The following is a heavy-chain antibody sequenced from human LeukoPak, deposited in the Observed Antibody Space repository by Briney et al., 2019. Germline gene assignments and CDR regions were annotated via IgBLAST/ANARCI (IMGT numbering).Heavy chain of an antibody. J-gene: IGHJ4*02. CDR2: INPNSGGT. CDR3: ARPYYYGSGSPFDY. Sequence: ASVKVSCKASGYTFTGYYMHWVRQAPGQGLEWMGCINPNSGGTNYAEKFRGRVTITRDTSISTDYMELSRLRSDDTAVYYCARPYYYGSGSPFDYWGLGTLVTVSS. CDR1: GYTFTGYY. V-gene: IGHV1-2*02. D-gene: IGHD3-10*01.